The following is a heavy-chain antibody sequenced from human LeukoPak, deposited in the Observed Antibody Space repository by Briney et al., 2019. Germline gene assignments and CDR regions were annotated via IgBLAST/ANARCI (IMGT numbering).Heavy chain of an antibody. CDR1: GGSFSGYY. CDR2: INHSGST. Sequence: KPSETLSLTCAVYGGSFSGYYWSWIRQPPGKGLEWIGEINHSGSTNYNPSLKSRVTISVDTSKNQFSLKLSSVTAADTAVYYCARGDGYNFYPFDYWGQGTLVTVSS. V-gene: IGHV4-34*01. CDR3: ARGDGYNFYPFDY. J-gene: IGHJ4*02. D-gene: IGHD5-24*01.